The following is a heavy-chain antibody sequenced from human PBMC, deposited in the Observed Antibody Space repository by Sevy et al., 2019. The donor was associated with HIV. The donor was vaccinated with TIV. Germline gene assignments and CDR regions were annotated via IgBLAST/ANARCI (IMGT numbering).Heavy chain of an antibody. J-gene: IGHJ4*02. D-gene: IGHD1-20*01. V-gene: IGHV4-34*01. Sequence: SETLSLTCVVNGGSFSAFYWTWIRQAPGKALEWIGEINQGGITNYNASLKGRVDRSIDKSRGQVSLKLTSVTAADSATYDCALEAGISGTGTARGVFDFWGRGTLVTVSS. CDR1: GGSFSAFY. CDR3: ALEAGISGTGTARGVFDF. CDR2: INQGGIT.